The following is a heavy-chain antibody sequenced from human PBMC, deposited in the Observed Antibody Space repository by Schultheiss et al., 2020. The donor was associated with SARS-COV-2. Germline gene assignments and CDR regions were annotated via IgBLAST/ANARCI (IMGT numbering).Heavy chain of an antibody. J-gene: IGHJ6*02. Sequence: GGSLRLSCAASGFTVSSNYMSWVRQAPGKGLEWVSVIYSGGSTYYPGSVKGRFTISRDDSKNSLYLQMNSLKTEDTAVYYCTATVTTRYYYYGMDVWGQGTTVTVSS. CDR1: GFTVSSNY. CDR2: IYSGGST. D-gene: IGHD4-17*01. CDR3: TATVTTRYYYYGMDV. V-gene: IGHV3-53*01.